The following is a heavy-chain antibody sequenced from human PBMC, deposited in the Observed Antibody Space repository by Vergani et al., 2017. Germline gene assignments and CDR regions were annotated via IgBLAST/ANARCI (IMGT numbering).Heavy chain of an antibody. V-gene: IGHV1-24*01. D-gene: IGHD3-3*01. CDR2: FDPEDGET. J-gene: IGHJ5*02. Sequence: QVQLVQSGAEVKKPGASVKVSCKVSGYTLTELSMHWVRQAPGKGLEWMGGFDPEDGETIYAQKFQGRVTMTEDTSTDTAYMELSSLRSEDTAVYYCARDQPGTYYDFWSGYSPSWFDPWGQGTLVTVSS. CDR3: ARDQPGTYYDFWSGYSPSWFDP. CDR1: GYTLTELS.